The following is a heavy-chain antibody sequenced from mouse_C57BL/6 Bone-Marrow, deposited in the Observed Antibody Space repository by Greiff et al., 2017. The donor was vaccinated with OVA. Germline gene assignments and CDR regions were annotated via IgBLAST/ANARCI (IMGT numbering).Heavy chain of an antibody. D-gene: IGHD1-1*01. CDR3: ARGDYYGSSYVDYAMDY. J-gene: IGHJ4*01. V-gene: IGHV1-9*01. CDR2: ILPGSGST. Sequence: VQLQQSGAELLKPGASVKLSCKATGYTFTGYWIEWVKQRPGHGLEWIGEILPGSGSTNYNEQLKGKATFTADTSSNTAYMQLSSLTTEDSAIYYCARGDYYGSSYVDYAMDYWGQGTSVTVSS. CDR1: GYTFTGYW.